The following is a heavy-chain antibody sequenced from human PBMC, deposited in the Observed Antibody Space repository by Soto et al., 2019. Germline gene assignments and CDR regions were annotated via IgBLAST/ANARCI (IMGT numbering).Heavy chain of an antibody. CDR1: GVTFTSSA. V-gene: IGHV1-58*01. D-gene: IGHD3-9*01. CDR2: IVVGSGNT. CDR3: AASGGTGYYDFDY. J-gene: IGHJ4*02. Sequence: SVKVSCKASGVTFTSSAVQWVRQARGQRLEWIGWIVVGSGNTNYAQKFQERVTITRDMSTSTAYMELSSLRSEDTAVYYCAASGGTGYYDFDYWGQGTLVTVSS.